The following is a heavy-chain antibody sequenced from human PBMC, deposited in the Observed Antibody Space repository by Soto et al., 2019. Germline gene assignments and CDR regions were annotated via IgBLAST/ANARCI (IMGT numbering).Heavy chain of an antibody. D-gene: IGHD6-6*01. CDR1: GYTFTSYD. J-gene: IGHJ4*02. CDR3: ARGGGSIAATGLRY. V-gene: IGHV1-8*01. CDR2: MNPNSGNT. Sequence: VASVKVSCKASGYTFTSYDINWVRQATGQGLEWMGWMNPNSGNTGYAQKFQGRVTMTRNTSISTAYMELSSLRSEDTAVYYCARGGGSIAATGLRYWDQGTLVTVSS.